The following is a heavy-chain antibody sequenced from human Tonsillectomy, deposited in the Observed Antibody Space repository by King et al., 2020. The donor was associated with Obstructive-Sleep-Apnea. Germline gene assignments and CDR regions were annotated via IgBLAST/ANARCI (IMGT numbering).Heavy chain of an antibody. CDR2: INSDGSST. V-gene: IGHV3-74*01. J-gene: IGHJ5*02. Sequence: EVQLVESGGGLVQPGGSLRLSCAASGFTFSSYWMHWVCQAPGKGLVWVSRINSDGSSTRYADSVKGRFTVSRDNAKNTLYLQMNSLRAEDTAVYYCTRGPGSGWYEGSNWFDPWGQGTLGTVSS. CDR3: TRGPGSGWYEGSNWFDP. D-gene: IGHD6-19*01. CDR1: GFTFSSYW.